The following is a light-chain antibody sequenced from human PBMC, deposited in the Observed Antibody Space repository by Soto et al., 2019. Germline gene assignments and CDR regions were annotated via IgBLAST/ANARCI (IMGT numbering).Light chain of an antibody. Sequence: QSVLTHPASVSGSPGQSITISCTGTSSDVGSYNLVSWYQQHPGKAPKLMIYEGSKRHSGVSNRSSGSKSGNTASLTISGLQAEDEADYHCCSYAGSSTFFYVLGTGTKVTVL. V-gene: IGLV2-23*03. J-gene: IGLJ1*01. CDR3: CSYAGSSTFFYV. CDR2: EGS. CDR1: SSDVGSYNL.